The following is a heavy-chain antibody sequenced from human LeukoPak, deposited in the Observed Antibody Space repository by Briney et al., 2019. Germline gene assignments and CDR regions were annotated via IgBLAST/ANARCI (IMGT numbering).Heavy chain of an antibody. CDR1: GFTFSSYS. D-gene: IGHD3-22*01. CDR2: ISSSSSYI. J-gene: IGHJ4*02. Sequence: PGGFLRLSCAASGFTFSSYSMNWVRQAPGKGLEWVSSISSSSSYIYYADSVKGRFTISRDNAKNSLYLQMNSLRAEDTAVYYCARGRTVAGYDSSGYFYFDYWGQGTLVTVSS. V-gene: IGHV3-21*01. CDR3: ARGRTVAGYDSSGYFYFDY.